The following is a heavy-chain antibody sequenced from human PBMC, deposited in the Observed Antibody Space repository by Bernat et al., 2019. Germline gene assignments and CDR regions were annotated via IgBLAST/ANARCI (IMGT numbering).Heavy chain of an antibody. Sequence: QVQLQESGPGLVKPSQTLSLTCTVSGGSISSGDYYWSWIRQPPGKGLEWIGYIYYSGSTNYNPSLKSRVTISFDSSQNQFSLELTSVSAADTAVYYCATTIHWLSFEYWGQGTLVSVSS. CDR3: ATTIHWLSFEY. CDR1: GGSISSGDYY. CDR2: IYYSGST. J-gene: IGHJ4*02. D-gene: IGHD2-21*01. V-gene: IGHV4-30-4*01.